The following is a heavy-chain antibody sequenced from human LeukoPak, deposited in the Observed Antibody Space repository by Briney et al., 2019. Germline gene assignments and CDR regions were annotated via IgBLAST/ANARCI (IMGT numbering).Heavy chain of an antibody. CDR2: INHSGST. Sequence: SETLSLTCTVSGGSISSGDYYWSWIRQPPGKGLEWIGEINHSGSTNNNPSLKSRVTISVDTSKNQFSLKLSSVTAADTAVYYCARTQGYCSSTSCYLYYYGMDVWGQGTTVTVSS. CDR3: ARTQGYCSSTSCYLYYYGMDV. V-gene: IGHV4-39*07. CDR1: GGSISSGDYY. J-gene: IGHJ6*02. D-gene: IGHD2-2*01.